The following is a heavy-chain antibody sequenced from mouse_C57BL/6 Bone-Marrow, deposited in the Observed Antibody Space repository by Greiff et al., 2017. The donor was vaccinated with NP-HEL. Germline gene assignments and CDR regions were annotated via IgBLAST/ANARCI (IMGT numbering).Heavy chain of an antibody. Sequence: EVHLVESGGGLVQPGGSLSLSCAASGFTFTDYYMSWVRQPPGKALEWLGFIRNKANGYTTEYSASVKGRFTISRDNSQSILYLQMNDLRAEDSATYYCARYIKWAPYYAMDYWGQGTSVTVSS. CDR2: IRNKANGYTT. CDR3: ARYIKWAPYYAMDY. CDR1: GFTFTDYY. D-gene: IGHD1-3*01. V-gene: IGHV7-3*01. J-gene: IGHJ4*01.